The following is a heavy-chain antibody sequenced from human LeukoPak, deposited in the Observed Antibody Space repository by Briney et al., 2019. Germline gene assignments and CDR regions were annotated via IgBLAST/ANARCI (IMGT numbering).Heavy chain of an antibody. D-gene: IGHD6-13*01. CDR3: AKLGSSWYYFDY. V-gene: IGHV3-23*01. Sequence: GGSLRLACAASGFTSSSYDMIWVRQAPGKGLEWVSDISGSGGITNYADSVKGRFIISRDSSKETLDLQMNSLRVEDTAVYYCAKLGSSWYYFDYWGQGTLVTVSS. CDR1: GFTSSSYD. J-gene: IGHJ4*02. CDR2: ISGSGGIT.